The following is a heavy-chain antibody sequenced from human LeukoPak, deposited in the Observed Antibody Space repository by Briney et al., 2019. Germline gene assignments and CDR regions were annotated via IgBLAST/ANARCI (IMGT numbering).Heavy chain of an antibody. J-gene: IGHJ5*02. V-gene: IGHV3-72*01. D-gene: IGHD2-2*01. CDR3: TKVEYQLPDYWFDP. Sequence: GGSLRLSCAASGFKFSDHYIDWVRQAPGKGLEWVGRSRNKASSYTTEYAASVEGRFTISRDVSESSLYLQMNSLRTEDTAVYYCTKVEYQLPDYWFDPWGQGTLVTVSS. CDR2: SRNKASSYTT. CDR1: GFKFSDHY.